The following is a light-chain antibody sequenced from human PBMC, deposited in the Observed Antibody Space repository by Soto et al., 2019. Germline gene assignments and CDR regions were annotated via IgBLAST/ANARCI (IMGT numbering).Light chain of an antibody. Sequence: QSALAQPRSVSGSPGQSVTISCTGTSGDVGASDYVSWYKQDPDKVPELILYDVHRRPSGVPDRFSGSKSGNAASLTISGLQPDDEAEYHCSLYTGRLDVFGTGTKLTVL. V-gene: IGLV2-11*01. J-gene: IGLJ1*01. CDR1: SGDVGASDY. CDR2: DVH. CDR3: SLYTGRLDV.